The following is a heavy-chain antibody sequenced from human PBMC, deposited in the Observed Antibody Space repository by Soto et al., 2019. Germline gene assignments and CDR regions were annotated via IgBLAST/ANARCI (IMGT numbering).Heavy chain of an antibody. J-gene: IGHJ5*02. D-gene: IGHD4-17*01. CDR1: GDSISSSSKY. CDR2: VFYGGST. Sequence: QLQLQESGPGLVKPSETLSLTCTVSGDSISSSSKYWGWIRQPPGKGLEWIGSVFYGGSTYYNPSLKGRVTISVDTSKNQFSLRLSSVTAADTAVYFCARHDGTVTLNWFDPWGQGTLVTVSS. CDR3: ARHDGTVTLNWFDP. V-gene: IGHV4-39*01.